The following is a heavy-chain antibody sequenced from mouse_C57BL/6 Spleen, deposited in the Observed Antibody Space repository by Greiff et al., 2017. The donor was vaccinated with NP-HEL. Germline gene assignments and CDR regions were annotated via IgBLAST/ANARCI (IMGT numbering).Heavy chain of an antibody. CDR3: ARRPYYGSSYGYFDV. CDR1: GFTFSDYG. Sequence: EVMLVESGGGLVKPGGSLKLSCAASGFTFSDYGMHWVRQAPEKGLEWVAYISSGSSTIYYADTVKGRFTISRDNAKNTLFLQMTSLRSEDTAMYYCARRPYYGSSYGYFDVWGTGTTVTVSS. V-gene: IGHV5-17*01. J-gene: IGHJ1*03. D-gene: IGHD1-1*01. CDR2: ISSGSSTI.